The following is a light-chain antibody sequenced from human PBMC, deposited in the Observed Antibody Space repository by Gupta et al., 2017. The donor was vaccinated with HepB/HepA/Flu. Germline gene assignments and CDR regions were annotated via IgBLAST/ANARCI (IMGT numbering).Light chain of an antibody. J-gene: IGLJ1*01. CDR2: EVS. CDR1: TSDVGSHNL. Sequence: QSALTQPASVSGSPGQSITLSCPATTSDVGSHNLVSWYQQHPGKAPKLIIYEVSKRPSGVSDRFSGSKSGNTASLTISGLQAEDEADYYCCSNAGDSTFVFGTGTKVTVL. V-gene: IGLV2-23*02. CDR3: CSNAGDSTFV.